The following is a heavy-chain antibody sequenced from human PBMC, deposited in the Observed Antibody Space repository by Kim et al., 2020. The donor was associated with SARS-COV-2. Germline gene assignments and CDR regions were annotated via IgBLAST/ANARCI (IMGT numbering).Heavy chain of an antibody. CDR2: IWYDGSKK. D-gene: IGHD6-19*01. CDR1: GFTFSSYG. V-gene: IGHV3-33*01. Sequence: GSLRLSCAASGFTFSSYGIHWVRQAPGKGLEWVAVIWYDGSKKYYADSVKGRFTISRDNSKNTLYMQMNSLRAEDTAVYYCARSIAVAGAFDYWGQGTLVTVSS. CDR3: ARSIAVAGAFDY. J-gene: IGHJ4*02.